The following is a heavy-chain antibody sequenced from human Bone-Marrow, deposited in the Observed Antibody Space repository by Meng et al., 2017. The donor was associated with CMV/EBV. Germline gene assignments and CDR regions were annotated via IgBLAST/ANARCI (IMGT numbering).Heavy chain of an antibody. CDR1: SYTFTSYG. D-gene: IGHD2-2*01. CDR2: ISAYNGNT. Sequence: ASVKVSCKAPSYTFTSYGISWVRQAPGQGLEWMGWISAYNGNTNYAQKFQGRVTMTTDTSTSTAYMELRSLRSDDTAVYYCAREGGIVVVPPDALDIWGEGTMVTVS. J-gene: IGHJ3*02. V-gene: IGHV1-18*01. CDR3: AREGGIVVVPPDALDI.